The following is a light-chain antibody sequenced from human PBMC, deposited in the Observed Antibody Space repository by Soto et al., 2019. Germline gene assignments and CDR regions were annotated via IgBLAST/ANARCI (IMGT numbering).Light chain of an antibody. Sequence: QSALSQPASVSGSPGQSVTISCTGTSSDIGSYNLVSWYHHHPGQAPKLVIYVVNKRPSVDSNRFSGSKSGNTASLTIAGLQPEDEGEYYCCSYAGGRTFVVFGGGTKLTVL. V-gene: IGLV2-23*02. CDR3: CSYAGGRTFVV. CDR2: VVN. J-gene: IGLJ3*02. CDR1: SSDIGSYNL.